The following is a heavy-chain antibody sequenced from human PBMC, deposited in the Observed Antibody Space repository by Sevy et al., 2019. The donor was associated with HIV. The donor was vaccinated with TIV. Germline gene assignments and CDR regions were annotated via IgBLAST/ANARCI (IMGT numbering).Heavy chain of an antibody. J-gene: IGHJ3*02. CDR2: INHSGGT. V-gene: IGHV4-34*01. CDR1: GGSFSGYY. Sequence: SETLSLTCAVYGGSFSGYYWSWIRQPPGKGLEWIGEINHSGGTNYNPSLKSRVTISGDTSKNQFSLNLHSVTAADTAVYYCARHCTGSSCSHAFDIWGQGTMVTVSS. D-gene: IGHD2-15*01. CDR3: ARHCTGSSCSHAFDI.